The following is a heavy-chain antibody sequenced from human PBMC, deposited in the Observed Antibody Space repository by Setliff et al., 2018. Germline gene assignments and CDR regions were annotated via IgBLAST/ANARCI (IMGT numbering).Heavy chain of an antibody. CDR1: GFTFSPYI. Sequence: PGGSLRLSCAASGFTFSPYIIHWVRQAPGKGLEWVAVISYDGSNKYYADSVKGRFTISRDNSKNSLYLQMNSLRAEDTAVYYCARDYTYYDFWSGPSSDAFDIWGQGTMVTVSS. J-gene: IGHJ3*02. CDR3: ARDYTYYDFWSGPSSDAFDI. D-gene: IGHD3-3*01. V-gene: IGHV3-30*03. CDR2: ISYDGSNK.